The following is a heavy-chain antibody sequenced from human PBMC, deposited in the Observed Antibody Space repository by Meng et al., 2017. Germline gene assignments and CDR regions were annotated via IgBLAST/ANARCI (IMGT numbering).Heavy chain of an antibody. CDR3: AKDLTAAAGS. CDR1: GFTFSSYA. V-gene: IGHV3-23*04. J-gene: IGHJ4*02. D-gene: IGHD6-13*01. Sequence: VGLEECGGGLVLPGGASGIALAGSGFTFSSYAMSWVRQAPGKGLEWVSGISGSGGSTYYADSVKGRFTISRDNSKNTLYLQMNSLRAEDTAVYYCAKDLTAAAGSWGQGTLVTVSS. CDR2: ISGSGGST.